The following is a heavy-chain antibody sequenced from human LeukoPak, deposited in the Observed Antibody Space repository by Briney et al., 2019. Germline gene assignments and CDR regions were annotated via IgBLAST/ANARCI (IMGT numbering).Heavy chain of an antibody. CDR3: AKAVYSSGWLYFDY. CDR1: GFSFRNYV. CDR2: MSNNGVTQ. Sequence: GGSLRLSCAASGFSFRNYVLHWVRQAPGKGLEWVAVMSNNGVTQFYADSVKGRFTISRDNSKNTLYLQMNSLRAEDTAVYYCAKAVYSSGWLYFDYWGQGTLVTVSS. J-gene: IGHJ4*02. V-gene: IGHV3-30-3*01. D-gene: IGHD6-19*01.